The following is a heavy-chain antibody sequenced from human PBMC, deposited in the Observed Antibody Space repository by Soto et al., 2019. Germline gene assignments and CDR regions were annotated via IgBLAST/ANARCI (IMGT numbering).Heavy chain of an antibody. CDR2: IIPLFGTV. V-gene: IGHV1-69*06. CDR3: ARRRDYDISYYYGSDV. D-gene: IGHD3-9*01. CDR1: GGSFSSYA. J-gene: IGHJ6*02. Sequence: SVKVSCKASGGSFSSYAITWVRQAPGQGLEWMGGIIPLFGTVNYAQKFQGRVTITADKPRSTAYMELSSLRSEDTAVYYCARRRDYDISYYYGSDVWGQGTTVTVSS.